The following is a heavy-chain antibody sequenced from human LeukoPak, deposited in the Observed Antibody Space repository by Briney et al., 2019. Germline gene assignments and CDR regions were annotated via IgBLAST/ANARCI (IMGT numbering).Heavy chain of an antibody. D-gene: IGHD3-16*02. J-gene: IGHJ5*02. V-gene: IGHV4-39*01. Sequence: PSETLSLTCTVPGGSISSSSYYCGWIRQPPGKGLEWIVSIYYSGRTYYNPSLKSRVTISVDTSKNQFSLKVSSVTAADTAVHYCARHDALRWFDPWGQGILVTVSS. CDR1: GGSISSSSYY. CDR3: ARHDALRWFDP. CDR2: IYYSGRT.